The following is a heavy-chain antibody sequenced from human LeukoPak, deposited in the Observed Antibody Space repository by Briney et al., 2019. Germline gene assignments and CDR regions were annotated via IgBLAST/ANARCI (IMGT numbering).Heavy chain of an antibody. D-gene: IGHD3-10*01. J-gene: IGHJ5*02. CDR2: INHSGST. CDR1: GGSFSGYY. CDR3: ARAGTMVRGVGGNWFDP. V-gene: IGHV4-34*01. Sequence: SETLSLTCAVYGGSFSGYYWSWIRQPPGKGLEWIGEINHSGSTNYNPSLKSRVTMSVDTSKNQFSLKLSSVTAADTAVYYCARAGTMVRGVGGNWFDPWGQGTLVTVSS.